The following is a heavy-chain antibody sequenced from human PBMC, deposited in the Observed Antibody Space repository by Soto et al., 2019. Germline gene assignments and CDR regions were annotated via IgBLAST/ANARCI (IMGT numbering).Heavy chain of an antibody. Sequence: GALRLSCAVSGFTFSDYAMTWVRQAPGKGLEWVSGISSSGGNTYYADSVKGRFTITRDNSKNTLSLQMDSLRAEDTAVYYCAKNGASSKTWYMWYYALDVWGQGTTVTVSS. V-gene: IGHV3-23*01. CDR3: AKNGASSKTWYMWYYALDV. D-gene: IGHD6-13*01. CDR1: GFTFSDYA. CDR2: ISSSGGNT. J-gene: IGHJ6*02.